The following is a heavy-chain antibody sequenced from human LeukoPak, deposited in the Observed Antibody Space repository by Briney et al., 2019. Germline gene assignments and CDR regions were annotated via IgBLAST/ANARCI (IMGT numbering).Heavy chain of an antibody. Sequence: ASVKVSCKASGYTFTSYDINWVRQATEQGLEWMGWMNPSSGNTGYAQKFQGRVTMTRNTSISTAYMELSRLRSEDTAVYYCARVGEYSSSWYRGDYYYYYMDVWGKGTTVTVSS. D-gene: IGHD6-13*01. CDR2: MNPSSGNT. V-gene: IGHV1-8*02. CDR3: ARVGEYSSSWYRGDYYYYYMDV. J-gene: IGHJ6*03. CDR1: GYTFTSYD.